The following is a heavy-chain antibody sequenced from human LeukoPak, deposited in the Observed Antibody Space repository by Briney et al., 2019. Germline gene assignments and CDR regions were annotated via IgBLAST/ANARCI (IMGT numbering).Heavy chain of an antibody. CDR3: AKDVYQLLYVFDY. CDR1: GFTFSSHA. CDR2: ISYDGVVQ. Sequence: PGGSLRLSCVASGFTFSSHAIHWVRQAPGKGLGWVAFISYDGVVQSYADSVKGRFTLSRDNSKNTLYLQMNSLRADDTAVYYCAKDVYQLLYVFDYWGQGTLVTVSS. J-gene: IGHJ4*02. V-gene: IGHV3-30-3*01. D-gene: IGHD2-2*02.